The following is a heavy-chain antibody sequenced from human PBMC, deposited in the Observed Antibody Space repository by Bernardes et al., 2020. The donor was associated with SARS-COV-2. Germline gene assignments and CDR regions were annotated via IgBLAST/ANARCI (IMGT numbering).Heavy chain of an antibody. V-gene: IGHV3-30*18. CDR1: GFTFSSYG. D-gene: IGHD6-19*01. CDR2: ISYDGSNK. CDR3: AKERVAGTFGMDV. Sequence: GGSLRLSCAASGFTFSSYGMHWVRQAPGKGLEWVAVISYDGSNKYYADSVKGRFTISRDNSKNTLYLQMNSLRAEDTAVYYCAKERVAGTFGMDVWGQGTTVTVSS. J-gene: IGHJ6*02.